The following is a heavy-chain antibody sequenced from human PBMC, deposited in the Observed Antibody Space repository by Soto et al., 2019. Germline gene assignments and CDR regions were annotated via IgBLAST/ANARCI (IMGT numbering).Heavy chain of an antibody. CDR2: IIHSGST. V-gene: IGHV4-34*12. D-gene: IGHD5-18*01. Sequence: QVQLQQWGAGLLKPSETLSLTCAVYGGSFSGYYWSWIRQPPGKGLEWIGEIIHSGSTNYNPSLKSRVTISVDTSKNQFSMKLSYVTAADTDVYDCARGSRVYSYGYSFYYYGMDVWGQGTTVTLSS. CDR1: GGSFSGYY. CDR3: ARGSRVYSYGYSFYYYGMDV. J-gene: IGHJ6*02.